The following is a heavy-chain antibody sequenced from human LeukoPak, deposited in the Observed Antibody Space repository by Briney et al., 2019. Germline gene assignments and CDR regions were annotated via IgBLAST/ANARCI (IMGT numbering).Heavy chain of an antibody. J-gene: IGHJ6*02. V-gene: IGHV1-8*02. D-gene: IGHD2-2*01. CDR3: ARGQDIVVVPAASNYYYYYGMDV. Sequence: GASVKVSCKASGYTFTSYGISWVRQATGQGLEWMGWMNPNSGNTGYAQKFQGRVTMTRNTSISTAYMELSSLRSEDTAVYYCARGQDIVVVPAASNYYYYYGMDVWGQGTTVTVSS. CDR1: GYTFTSYG. CDR2: MNPNSGNT.